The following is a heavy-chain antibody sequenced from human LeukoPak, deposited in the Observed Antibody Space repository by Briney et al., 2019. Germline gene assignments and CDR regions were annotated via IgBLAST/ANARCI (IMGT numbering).Heavy chain of an antibody. Sequence: GGSLRLSCAASGFTFSSSGMHWVRQAPGKGLEWVAFILYDGSIIYYADSVKGRFTISRDNSKSTLYLQMNSLRGEDTAVYYCAKEGTSSCQDDYWGQGTLVTVSS. CDR3: AKEGTSSCQDDY. D-gene: IGHD2-2*01. CDR2: ILYDGSII. J-gene: IGHJ4*02. V-gene: IGHV3-30*02. CDR1: GFTFSSSG.